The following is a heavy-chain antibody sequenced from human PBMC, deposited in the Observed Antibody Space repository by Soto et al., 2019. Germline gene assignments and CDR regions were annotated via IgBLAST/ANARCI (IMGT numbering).Heavy chain of an antibody. Sequence: QEQLVQSGAEVKKPGSSVKVSCKASGGLFSSYPISWVRQVPGQGLEWMGGIIPVFQTAYYTQRFQGRVTITADESTNTAYMELSSLRSEDTAIYYCARGGSGYTCFNEFWGQGPLVTVSS. CDR3: ARGGSGYTCFNEF. CDR2: IIPVFQTA. J-gene: IGHJ4*02. D-gene: IGHD3-22*01. V-gene: IGHV1-69*01. CDR1: GGLFSSYP.